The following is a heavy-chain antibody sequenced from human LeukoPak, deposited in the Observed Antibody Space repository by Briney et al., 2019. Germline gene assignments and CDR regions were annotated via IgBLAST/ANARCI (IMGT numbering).Heavy chain of an antibody. J-gene: IGHJ4*02. D-gene: IGHD4-17*01. V-gene: IGHV4-61*02. Sequence: PSQTLSLTCTVSGGSISSASYYWSWIRHPAGKGLQWIGRIYTSGSTYYNPSLKSRVTISVDTSKNQFSLKLSSVTAADTAVYYCAREREGPYGYLDYWGQGILVTVSS. CDR1: GGSISSASYY. CDR2: IYTSGST. CDR3: AREREGPYGYLDY.